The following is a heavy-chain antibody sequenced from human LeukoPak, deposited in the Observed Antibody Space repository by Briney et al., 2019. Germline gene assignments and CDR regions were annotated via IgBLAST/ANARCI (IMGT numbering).Heavy chain of an antibody. CDR3: ARGIRDYDSSGYYFDY. CDR2: INHSGST. CDR1: GGSFSGYY. D-gene: IGHD3-22*01. Sequence: SETLSLTCAVYGGSFSGYYWSWIRQPPGKGLEWIGEINHSGSTNYNPSLKSRVTISVGTSKNQFSLKLSSVTAADTAVYYCARGIRDYDSSGYYFDYWGQGTLVTVSS. V-gene: IGHV4-34*01. J-gene: IGHJ4*02.